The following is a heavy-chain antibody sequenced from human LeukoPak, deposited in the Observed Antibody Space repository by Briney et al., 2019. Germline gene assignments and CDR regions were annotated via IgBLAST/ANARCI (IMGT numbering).Heavy chain of an antibody. V-gene: IGHV3-23*01. J-gene: IGHJ4*02. D-gene: IGHD5-18*01. CDR2: IGGGGAGT. CDR1: RFTLSTYA. Sequence: PGGSLRLSCAVSRFTLSTYAMTWVRQAPEKGLEWVSTIGGGGAGTYYADSVKGRFTISRDSSKDTLYLQMNSLRAEDTALYYYAKDRYNTAMVSFDYWGQGTLVTVSS. CDR3: AKDRYNTAMVSFDY.